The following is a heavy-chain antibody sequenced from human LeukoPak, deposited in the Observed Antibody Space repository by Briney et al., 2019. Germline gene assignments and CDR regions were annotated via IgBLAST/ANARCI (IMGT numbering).Heavy chain of an antibody. CDR3: ARDRAGAQSWVALDP. Sequence: GGSLRLSCAASGFTVSNDYMAWVRQAPGGGLEWGSLIYGDGTTFYTDSVKGRFTISRDNFKNTLYLQMSSLRPEDTALYYCARDRAGAQSWVALDPWGQGTLVTVSS. V-gene: IGHV3-66*02. CDR2: IYGDGTT. J-gene: IGHJ5*02. D-gene: IGHD3-10*01. CDR1: GFTVSNDY.